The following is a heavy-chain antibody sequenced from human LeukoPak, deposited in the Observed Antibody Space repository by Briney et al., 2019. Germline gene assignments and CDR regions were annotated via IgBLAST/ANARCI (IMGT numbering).Heavy chain of an antibody. CDR2: ISTDGSQT. Sequence: GGSLRLPCEASGFTFSNYWMHWVRQPPGKGLMWVSQISTDGSQTFYADSVKGRFTISRDNAQNTLFLQMDSLRPEDTAVYYCVRSLRSADFWGQGTLVTVSS. V-gene: IGHV3-74*01. J-gene: IGHJ4*02. CDR1: GFTFSNYW. CDR3: VRSLRSADF.